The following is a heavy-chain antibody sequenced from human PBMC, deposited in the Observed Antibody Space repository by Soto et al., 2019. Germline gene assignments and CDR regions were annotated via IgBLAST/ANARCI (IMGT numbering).Heavy chain of an antibody. CDR3: ARSQGSSTSLEIYYYYYYGMDV. CDR1: GFTFSSYA. J-gene: IGHJ6*02. Sequence: PGGSLRLSCAASGFTFSSYAMSWVRQAPGKGLEWVSAISGSGGSTYYADSVKGRFTISRDNSKNTLYLQMNSLRAEDTAVYYCARSQGSSTSLEIYYYYYYGMDVWGQGTTVTVSS. V-gene: IGHV3-23*01. D-gene: IGHD2-2*01. CDR2: ISGSGGST.